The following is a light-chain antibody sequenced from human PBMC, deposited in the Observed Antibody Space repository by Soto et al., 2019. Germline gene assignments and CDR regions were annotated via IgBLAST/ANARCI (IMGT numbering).Light chain of an antibody. CDR2: DAS. CDR3: QQYNSYSPET. Sequence: DIQMTQSPSTLSASVGDRVTITCRASQSISSWLAWYQQKPGKAPKLLIYDASSLESGVPSRFSGSGSGTEFTLTISSLQPDDFATYYCQQYNSYSPETFGQGTKADI. J-gene: IGKJ1*01. CDR1: QSISSW. V-gene: IGKV1-5*01.